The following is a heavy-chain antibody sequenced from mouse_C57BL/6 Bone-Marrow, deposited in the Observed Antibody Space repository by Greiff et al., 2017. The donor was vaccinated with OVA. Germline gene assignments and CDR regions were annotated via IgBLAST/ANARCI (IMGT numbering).Heavy chain of an antibody. V-gene: IGHV3-6*01. Sequence: EVKLVESGPGLVKPSQSLSLTCSVTGYSITSGYYWNWIRQFPGNKLEWMGYISYDGSNNYNPSLKNRISITRDTSKNQFFLKLNSVTTEDTATCYCALRGSSYGYFDVWGTGTTVTVSS. CDR1: GYSITSGYY. CDR3: ALRGSSYGYFDV. J-gene: IGHJ1*03. CDR2: ISYDGSN. D-gene: IGHD1-1*01.